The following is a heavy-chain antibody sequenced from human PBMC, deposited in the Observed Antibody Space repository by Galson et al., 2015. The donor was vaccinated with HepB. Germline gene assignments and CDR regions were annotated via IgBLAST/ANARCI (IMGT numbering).Heavy chain of an antibody. Sequence: SVKVSCKVSGYTLTELSMHWVRQAPGKGLEWMGGFDPEDGETIYAQKFQGRVTMTEDTSTDTAYMELSSLRSEDTAVYYCATSGFWSGYSYYYYYYMDVWGKGTTVTVSS. V-gene: IGHV1-24*01. CDR3: ATSGFWSGYSYYYYYYMDV. CDR1: GYTLTELS. D-gene: IGHD3-3*01. J-gene: IGHJ6*03. CDR2: FDPEDGET.